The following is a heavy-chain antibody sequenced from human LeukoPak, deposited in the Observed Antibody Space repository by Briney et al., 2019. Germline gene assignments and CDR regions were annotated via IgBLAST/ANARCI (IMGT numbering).Heavy chain of an antibody. Sequence: VASVKVSCKASGYTFAGYYMHWVRQAPGQGLEWMGWINPNSGGTNYAQKFQGRVTMTRDTSISTAYMELSGLRSDDTAVYYCARDRVDSSSWFDYWGQGTLVTVSS. CDR1: GYTFAGYY. V-gene: IGHV1-2*02. D-gene: IGHD6-13*01. CDR3: ARDRVDSSSWFDY. J-gene: IGHJ4*02. CDR2: INPNSGGT.